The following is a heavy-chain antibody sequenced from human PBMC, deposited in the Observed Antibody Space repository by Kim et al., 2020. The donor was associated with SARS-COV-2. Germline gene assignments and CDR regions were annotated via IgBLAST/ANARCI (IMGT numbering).Heavy chain of an antibody. V-gene: IGHV7-4-1*02. D-gene: IGHD6-13*01. J-gene: IGHJ6*02. CDR2: INTKTGNP. Sequence: ASVKVSCKASGYILTTYSIIWVRQAPGQGLEWMGWINTKTGNPEYAQGFTGRFAFSVDTSVNTAYLQISSLKAEDTAVYFCTKDVGLAGAGLHGMDVWGQGTTVTVTS. CDR3: TKDVGLAGAGLHGMDV. CDR1: GYILTTYS.